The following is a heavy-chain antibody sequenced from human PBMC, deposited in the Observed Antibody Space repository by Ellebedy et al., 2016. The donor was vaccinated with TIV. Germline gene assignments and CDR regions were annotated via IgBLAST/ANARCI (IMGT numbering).Heavy chain of an antibody. D-gene: IGHD6-19*01. J-gene: IGHJ6*02. CDR3: AREVGSGWVRDYYGMDV. CDR1: GDSVSSNSAA. Sequence: SQTLSLTCAISGDSVSSNSAAWNWIRQSPSRCLEWLGRTYYRSKWYNDYALSVKSRITFNPDTSKNQFSLQLNSVTPEDTAVYYCAREVGSGWVRDYYGMDVWGQGTTVTVSS. V-gene: IGHV6-1*01. CDR2: TYYRSKWYN.